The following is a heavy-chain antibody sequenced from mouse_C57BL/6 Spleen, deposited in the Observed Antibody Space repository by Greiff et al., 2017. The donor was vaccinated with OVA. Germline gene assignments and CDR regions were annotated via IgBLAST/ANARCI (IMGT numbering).Heavy chain of an antibody. J-gene: IGHJ4*01. V-gene: IGHV5-17*01. Sequence: DVKLVESGGGLVKPGGSLKLSCAASGFTFSDYGMHWVRQAPEKGLEWVAYISSGSSTIYYADTVKGRFTISRDNAKNTLFLQMTSLRSEDTAMYYCARGNYYGSSYGDYAMDYWGQGTSVTVSS. D-gene: IGHD1-1*01. CDR2: ISSGSSTI. CDR1: GFTFSDYG. CDR3: ARGNYYGSSYGDYAMDY.